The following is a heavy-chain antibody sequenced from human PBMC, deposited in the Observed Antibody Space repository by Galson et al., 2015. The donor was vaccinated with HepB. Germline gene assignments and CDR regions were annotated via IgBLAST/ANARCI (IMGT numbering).Heavy chain of an antibody. CDR1: EFTFSSYG. D-gene: IGHD2-2*01. Sequence: SLRLSCAASEFTFSSYGMHWVRQAPGKGLEWVAVIWYDGSNKYYVDSVEGRFTISRDNSKNTLYLQMNSLRAEDTAVYYCAREGGYCRSTSCYSHYYYGLDVWGQGTTVTVSS. CDR2: IWYDGSNK. J-gene: IGHJ6*02. V-gene: IGHV3-33*01. CDR3: AREGGYCRSTSCYSHYYYGLDV.